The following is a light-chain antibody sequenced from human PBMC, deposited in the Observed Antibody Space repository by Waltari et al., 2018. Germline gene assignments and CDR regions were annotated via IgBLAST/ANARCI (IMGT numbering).Light chain of an antibody. CDR3: QQSYTTPLT. Sequence: DIVMTQSTESLAVSLGERATINCKSSQSLLYRPNNQNYLTWYQRKPGQPPKLLISWASTRESGVPDRFSGSGSGTDFTLTISSLQAEDVAVYYCQQSYTTPLTFGGGTRVEIK. CDR1: QSLLYRPNNQNY. CDR2: WAS. V-gene: IGKV4-1*01. J-gene: IGKJ4*01.